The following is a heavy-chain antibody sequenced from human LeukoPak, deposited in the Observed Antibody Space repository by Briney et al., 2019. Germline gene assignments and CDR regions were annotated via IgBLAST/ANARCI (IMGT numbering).Heavy chain of an antibody. J-gene: IGHJ4*02. CDR2: ISSSSSYI. D-gene: IGHD5-18*01. Sequence: GGSLRLSCAASGFTFSSYSMNWVRQAPGKGLEWVSSISSSSSYIYYADSVKGRFTISRDNSKNTLYLQMNSLRAEDTAVYYCAKVWGYSYGYEAYDYWGQGTLVTVSS. V-gene: IGHV3-21*04. CDR1: GFTFSSYS. CDR3: AKVWGYSYGYEAYDY.